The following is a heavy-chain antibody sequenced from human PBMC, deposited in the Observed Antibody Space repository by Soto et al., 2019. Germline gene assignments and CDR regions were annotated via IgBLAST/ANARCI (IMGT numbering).Heavy chain of an antibody. CDR3: ATSTVSYVDIVSSTTRGYFDH. D-gene: IGHD5-12*01. Sequence: GESLKISCEGSGYNFNTYWIGWVRQMPGKGLEWMALIYPGDSDTRYSPSFEGQVTLSVDRPISTAYLQWSSLKASDTAIYYCATSTVSYVDIVSSTTRGYFDHWGQGTLVTVSS. J-gene: IGHJ4*02. CDR1: GYNFNTYW. CDR2: IYPGDSDT. V-gene: IGHV5-51*04.